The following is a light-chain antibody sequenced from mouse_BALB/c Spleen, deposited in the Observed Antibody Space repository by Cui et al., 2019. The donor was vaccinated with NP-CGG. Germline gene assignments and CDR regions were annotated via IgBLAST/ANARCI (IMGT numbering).Light chain of an antibody. CDR2: GTK. J-gene: IGLJ1*01. Sequence: QAVVTQESALTTSPGETVTLTCRSSTGAVTTNNYANWVQEKPDQLFTGLIGGTKNRTPGVPARFSGSLIGDKAALTIKGAQTEDEAIYFCALWYSNHWVFGGGTKLTVL. CDR3: ALWYSNHWV. CDR1: TGAVTTNNY. V-gene: IGLV1*01.